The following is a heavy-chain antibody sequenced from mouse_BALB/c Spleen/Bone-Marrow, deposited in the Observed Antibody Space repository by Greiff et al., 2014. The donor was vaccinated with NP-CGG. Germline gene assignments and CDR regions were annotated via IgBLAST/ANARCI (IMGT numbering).Heavy chain of an antibody. V-gene: IGHV1-69*02. D-gene: IGHD2-3*01. J-gene: IGHJ4*01. CDR1: GYTFTSYW. CDR2: IDPSDSET. CDR3: ARALGDGYYYAMDY. Sequence: VQLQQPGAELVKPGAPVKLSCKASGYTFTSYWMNWVKQRPGRGLEWIGRIDPSDSETHYNQKFKDKATLTVDKSSSTAYIQLSSLTSEDSAAYYCARALGDGYYYAMDYWGQGTSVTVSS.